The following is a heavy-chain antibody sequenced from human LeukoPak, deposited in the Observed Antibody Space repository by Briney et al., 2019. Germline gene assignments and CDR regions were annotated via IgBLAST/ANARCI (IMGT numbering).Heavy chain of an antibody. Sequence: ASVKVSCKASGYTFTGYYMHWVRQALGQGLEWMGWINPNSGGTNYAQKFQGRVTMTRDTSISTAYMELSRLRSDDTAVYYCARVLNYYDSPYYFDYWGQGTLVTVSS. J-gene: IGHJ4*02. D-gene: IGHD3-22*01. CDR2: INPNSGGT. V-gene: IGHV1-2*02. CDR3: ARVLNYYDSPYYFDY. CDR1: GYTFTGYY.